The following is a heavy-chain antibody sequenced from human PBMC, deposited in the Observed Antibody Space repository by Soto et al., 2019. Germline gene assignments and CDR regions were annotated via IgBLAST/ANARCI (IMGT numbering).Heavy chain of an antibody. CDR3: ARVPSADNWFDP. D-gene: IGHD2-2*01. Sequence: SVKVSCKASGGTFSSYAISWVRQAPGQGLEWMGGIIPIFGTANYAQKFQGRVTITADESTSTAYMELSSLRSEDTAVYYCARVPSADNWFDPWGQGTLVTVSS. J-gene: IGHJ5*02. V-gene: IGHV1-69*13. CDR1: GGTFSSYA. CDR2: IIPIFGTA.